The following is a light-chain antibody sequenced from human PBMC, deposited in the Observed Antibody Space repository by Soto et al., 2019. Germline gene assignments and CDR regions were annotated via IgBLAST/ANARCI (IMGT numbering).Light chain of an antibody. V-gene: IGLV1-44*01. CDR2: GNT. Sequence: SVLTQPPSASGTPGQRVTISCSGTTSNIGRSTVSWYQQFPGAAPKLLIYGNTQRPLGVPVRFSGSKSDTSASLAISGLQSEDEADYYCASWDDSLNGPVFGTGTKGTVL. CDR1: TSNIGRST. CDR3: ASWDDSLNGPV. J-gene: IGLJ1*01.